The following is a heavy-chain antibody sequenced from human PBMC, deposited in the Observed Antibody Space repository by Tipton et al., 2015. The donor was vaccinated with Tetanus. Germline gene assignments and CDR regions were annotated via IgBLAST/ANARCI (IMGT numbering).Heavy chain of an antibody. V-gene: IGHV3-23*01. J-gene: IGHJ4*02. D-gene: IGHD4-17*01. CDR2: ISGSGART. CDR1: GFTFPKFP. Sequence: SLRLSCTASGFTFPKFPMSWVRQAPGKGLEWVSAISGSGARTSYADSVKGRFTISRDNSKNALYLQMNSLRAEDTAVYYCAKLGAVTTPAYWGQGTLVTVSS. CDR3: AKLGAVTTPAY.